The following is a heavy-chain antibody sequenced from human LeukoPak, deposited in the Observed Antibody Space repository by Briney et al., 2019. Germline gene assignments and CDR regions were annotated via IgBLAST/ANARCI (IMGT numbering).Heavy chain of an antibody. J-gene: IGHJ3*02. CDR3: ARDRIRYFDWLFEAFDI. CDR2: MNPNSGNT. D-gene: IGHD3-9*01. Sequence: ASVKVSCKASGYTFTSYDINWVRQATGQGLEWMGWMNPNSGNTGYAQKFQGRVTMTRNTSISTAYMELSRLRSDDTAVYYCARDRIRYFDWLFEAFDIWGQGTMVTVSS. V-gene: IGHV1-8*01. CDR1: GYTFTSYD.